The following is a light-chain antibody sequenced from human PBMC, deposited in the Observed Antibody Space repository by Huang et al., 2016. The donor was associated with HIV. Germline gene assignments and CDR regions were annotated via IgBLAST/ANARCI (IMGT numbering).Light chain of an antibody. CDR3: MQALETRLT. Sequence: DIVMTQSPLSLPVTPGEPASVSCRSSQSLLHSNGYNYLDWYLQKPGQSPQLLIYLGSNRASGVPDRLSGSGSGTNFTLRISRVEAGDVGVYYCMQALETRLTFGPGTKVEIK. V-gene: IGKV2-28*01. J-gene: IGKJ3*01. CDR2: LGS. CDR1: QSLLHSNGYNY.